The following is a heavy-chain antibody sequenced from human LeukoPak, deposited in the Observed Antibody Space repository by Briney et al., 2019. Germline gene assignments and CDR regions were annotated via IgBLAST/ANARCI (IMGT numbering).Heavy chain of an antibody. V-gene: IGHV1-8*03. Sequence: ASVKVSCKASGYTFTSYDINWVRQATGQGLEWMGWMNPNSGNTGYAQKFQGRVTITRNTSISTAYMELSSLRSEDTAVYYCARGAYCSSTSCYTFDYYYYYMDVWGKGTTVTVSS. CDR2: MNPNSGNT. J-gene: IGHJ6*03. CDR1: GYTFTSYD. CDR3: ARGAYCSSTSCYTFDYYYYYMDV. D-gene: IGHD2-2*02.